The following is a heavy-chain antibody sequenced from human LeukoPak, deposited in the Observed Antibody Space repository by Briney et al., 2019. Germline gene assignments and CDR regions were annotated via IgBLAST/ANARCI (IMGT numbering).Heavy chain of an antibody. CDR3: AREVGGTTLDFQH. CDR1: GYTFTDYH. D-gene: IGHD1-26*01. CDR2: INPNSGGT. Sequence: ASVKVSCKASGYTFTDYHMHWVRQAPGQGLEWMGRINPNSGGTNYAQKFQGRVTMTRDTSISTAYMELSRLRSDDTAVYYCAREVGGTTLDFQHWGQGTLLTVSS. J-gene: IGHJ1*01. V-gene: IGHV1-2*06.